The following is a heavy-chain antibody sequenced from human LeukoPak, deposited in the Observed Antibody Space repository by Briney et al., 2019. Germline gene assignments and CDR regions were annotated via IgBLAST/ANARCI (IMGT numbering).Heavy chain of an antibody. J-gene: IGHJ6*02. CDR3: ARDVFHGMDV. CDR1: GFTFSSYG. Sequence: QSGRSLRLSCAASGFTFSSYGMHWVRQAPGKGLEWVAVIWYDGSKKYYADSVKGRFTISRDIPKNTLYLQMNSLRAEDMAVYYCARDVFHGMDVWGQGSTVTVSS. V-gene: IGHV3-33*01. D-gene: IGHD2-21*01. CDR2: IWYDGSKK.